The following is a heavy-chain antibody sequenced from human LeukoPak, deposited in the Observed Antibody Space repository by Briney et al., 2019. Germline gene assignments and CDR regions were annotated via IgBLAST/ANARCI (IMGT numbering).Heavy chain of an antibody. CDR3: ARIPRDCSSTSCYTAPFDY. J-gene: IGHJ4*02. CDR2: IYTSGST. V-gene: IGHV4-61*02. D-gene: IGHD2-2*02. Sequence: SETLSLTCTVSGGSISSGSYYWSWIRQPAGKGLEWIGRIYTSGSTNYNPSLKSRVTISVDTSKNQFSLKLSSVTAADTAVYYCARIPRDCSSTSCYTAPFDYWGQGTLVTVSS. CDR1: GGSISSGSYY.